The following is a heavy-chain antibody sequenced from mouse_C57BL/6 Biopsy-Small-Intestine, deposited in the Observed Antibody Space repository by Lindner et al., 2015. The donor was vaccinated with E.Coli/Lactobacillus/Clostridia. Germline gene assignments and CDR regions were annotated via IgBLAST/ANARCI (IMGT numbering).Heavy chain of an antibody. CDR1: GYTFTTYT. V-gene: IGHV1-4*01. CDR2: INPSSGYT. D-gene: IGHD4-1*01. Sequence: VQLQESGAELARPGASVKMSCKASGYTFTTYTMHWVKQRPGQGLEWIGYINPSSGYTKYNQKFKDKATLTADKSSSTAYMQLSSLTSEDSAVYYCARSVNWDGDYWGQGTTLTVSS. J-gene: IGHJ2*01. CDR3: ARSVNWDGDY.